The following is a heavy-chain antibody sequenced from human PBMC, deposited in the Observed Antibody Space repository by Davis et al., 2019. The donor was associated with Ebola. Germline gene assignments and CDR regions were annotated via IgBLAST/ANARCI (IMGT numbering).Heavy chain of an antibody. J-gene: IGHJ4*02. Sequence: AASVKVSCKASGYTFTSYYMHWVRQAPGQGLEWMGIINPSGGSTSYAQKFQGRVTMTRDTSTSTVYMELSSLRSEDTAVYYCARDREWTVTTNYYFDYWGQGTLVTVSS. CDR2: INPSGGST. V-gene: IGHV1-46*01. CDR3: ARDREWTVTTNYYFDY. D-gene: IGHD4-17*01. CDR1: GYTFTSYY.